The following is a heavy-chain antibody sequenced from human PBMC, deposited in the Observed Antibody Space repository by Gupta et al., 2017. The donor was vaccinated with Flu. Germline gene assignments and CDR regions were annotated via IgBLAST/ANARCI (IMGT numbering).Heavy chain of an antibody. CDR2: ISHDGTNY. CDR1: GFSFSNYG. Sequence: QERVVESGGGVVQPGTSLRLSCAAPGFSFSNYGMPWVRQAPGKGLEWVALISHDGTNYYHSDSVKGRFTISRDNSKNALYLQMSRLRTEDTAVYYCAKDWRWNNNNFGMNVWGQGTTVTVSS. V-gene: IGHV3-30*18. D-gene: IGHD3-3*01. J-gene: IGHJ6*02. CDR3: AKDWRWNNNNFGMNV.